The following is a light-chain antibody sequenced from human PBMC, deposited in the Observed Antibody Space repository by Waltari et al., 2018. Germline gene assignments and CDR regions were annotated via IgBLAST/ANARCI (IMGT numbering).Light chain of an antibody. CDR2: DTS. CDR1: QSVTNY. J-gene: IGKJ4*01. CDR3: QQRRDWPLT. Sequence: CRASQSVTNYLAWYQQKPGQAPRLLIYDTSNRATGIPARFSGSGFGTDFTLTISSLEPEDFAIYYCQQRRDWPLTFGGGTKVEIK. V-gene: IGKV3-11*01.